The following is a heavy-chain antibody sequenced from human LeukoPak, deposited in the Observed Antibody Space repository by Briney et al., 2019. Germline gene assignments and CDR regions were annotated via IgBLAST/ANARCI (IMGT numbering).Heavy chain of an antibody. CDR2: VSAGDDTT. J-gene: IGHJ4*02. CDR3: AKDVTSGDGYNNFDY. V-gene: IGHV3-23*01. D-gene: IGHD5-24*01. CDR1: GFTFSSYA. Sequence: GGSLRLSCAASGFTFSSYAMNWVRQAPGKGLEWVSAVSAGDDTTYYADSVKGRFTISRANSKNTLYLQMNSLRAEDTAVYYCAKDVTSGDGYNNFDYWGQGTLVTVSS.